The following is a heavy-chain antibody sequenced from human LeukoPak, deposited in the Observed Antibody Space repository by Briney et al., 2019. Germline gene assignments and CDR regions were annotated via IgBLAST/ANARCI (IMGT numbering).Heavy chain of an antibody. CDR1: GFTFSNYL. Sequence: EGSLRLSCVASGFTFSNYLMNWVRQAPGKGLEWVSGISHSGSSIYYADSVKGRFTISRDNSKNTLYLQMDRLRVEDTAVYYCAMALDYWGQGTLSLSPQ. V-gene: IGHV3-23*01. J-gene: IGHJ4*02. CDR3: AMALDY. CDR2: ISHSGSSI.